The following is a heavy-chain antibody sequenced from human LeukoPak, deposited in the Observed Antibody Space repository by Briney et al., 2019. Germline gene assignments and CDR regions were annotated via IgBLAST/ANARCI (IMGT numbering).Heavy chain of an antibody. J-gene: IGHJ4*02. D-gene: IGHD3-10*01. V-gene: IGHV3-30*18. CDR1: GFTFSSYG. CDR3: AKDRGSGSYYGGDY. Sequence: GGSLRLSCAASGFTFSSYGMHWVRQAPGKGLGWVAVISYDGSNKYYADSVKGRFTISRDKSKNTLYLQMNSLRAEDTAVYYCAKDRGSGSYYGGDYWGQGTLVTVSS. CDR2: ISYDGSNK.